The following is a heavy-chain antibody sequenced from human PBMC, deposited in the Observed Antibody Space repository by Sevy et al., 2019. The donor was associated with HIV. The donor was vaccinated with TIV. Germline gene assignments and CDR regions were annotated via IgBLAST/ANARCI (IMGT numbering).Heavy chain of an antibody. D-gene: IGHD3-10*01. Sequence: ASVKVSCKASGYIFSDYYMHWVQQAPGQGLEWLGWINPNNGGTNYAQTFQGRVTMTRDTSIGPAYMELRNLRSDDTAVYYCARSLGRGVPGFWYFDLWGRGTLVTVSS. J-gene: IGHJ2*01. CDR1: GYIFSDYY. CDR2: INPNNGGT. CDR3: ARSLGRGVPGFWYFDL. V-gene: IGHV1-2*02.